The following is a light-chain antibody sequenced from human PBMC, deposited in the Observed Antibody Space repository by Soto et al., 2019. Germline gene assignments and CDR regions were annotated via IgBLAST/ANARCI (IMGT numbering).Light chain of an antibody. CDR1: QNIRNL. J-gene: IGKJ5*01. CDR3: QQYNTYST. V-gene: IGKV1-5*01. CDR2: DAS. Sequence: DIHLTQSPSTLPAAVGYIVTITCRASQNIRNLLAWYQQKPGKAPKPLIYDASTLKTGVPSRLSGSGSGSEFNFTITGLKPDDFATYFCQQYNTYSTFGQGTRLEIK.